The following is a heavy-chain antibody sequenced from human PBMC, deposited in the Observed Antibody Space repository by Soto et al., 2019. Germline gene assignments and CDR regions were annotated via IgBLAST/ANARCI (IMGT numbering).Heavy chain of an antibody. J-gene: IGHJ4*02. CDR2: INAGNGNT. CDR3: ARGSNVAAVIDY. CDR1: GYTFTTYA. V-gene: IGHV1-3*01. Sequence: QVQLVQSGAEVKKPGASVKVSCKASGYTFTTYAMHWVRQAPGQRLEWMGWINAGNGNTKYSQKFQGRVTITRDTSASTAYMELSSLRSEDTAVYYCARGSNVAAVIDYWGQGTLVTVSS. D-gene: IGHD6-13*01.